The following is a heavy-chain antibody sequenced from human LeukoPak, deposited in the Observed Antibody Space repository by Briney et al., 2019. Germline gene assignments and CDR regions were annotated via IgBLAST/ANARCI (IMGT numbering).Heavy chain of an antibody. V-gene: IGHV3-23*01. CDR3: AKDHFGPYSYVEY. D-gene: IGHD5-18*01. Sequence: GGSLRLSCAASGFTFSSYALSWVRQAPGKGLEWVSGMGGRGGTITYADSVKGRFTISRDNSKYRLFLQMDSLRADDTAIYYCAKDHFGPYSYVEYWGQGTLVTVSS. J-gene: IGHJ4*02. CDR2: MGGRGGTI. CDR1: GFTFSSYA.